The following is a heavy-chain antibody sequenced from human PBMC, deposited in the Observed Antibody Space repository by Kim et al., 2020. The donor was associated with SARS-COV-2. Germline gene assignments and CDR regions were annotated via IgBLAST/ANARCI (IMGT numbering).Heavy chain of an antibody. D-gene: IGHD6-19*01. CDR1: GGSFSGYY. J-gene: IGHJ3*02. CDR3: ASIAVAGTWDAFDI. V-gene: IGHV4-34*01. CDR2: INHSGST. Sequence: SETLSLTCAVYGGSFSGYYWSWIRQPPGKGLEWIGEINHSGSTNYNPSLKSRVTISVDTSKNQFSLKLSSVTAADTAVYYCASIAVAGTWDAFDIWGQGTMVTVSS.